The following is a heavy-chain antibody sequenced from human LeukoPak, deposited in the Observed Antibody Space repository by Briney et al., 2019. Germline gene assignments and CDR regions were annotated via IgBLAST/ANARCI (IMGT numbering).Heavy chain of an antibody. Sequence: PGGSLRLSCAAAGFIFSDNAMTWVRQAPGKGLEWVALIWFDGSNNYYADSVKGRFTISRDNSKKTLYLQMNSLRAEDTAVYYCAKDFLLVSSGYYQYYFDYWGQGTLVTVSS. D-gene: IGHD3-22*01. CDR1: GFIFSDNA. CDR2: IWFDGSNN. CDR3: AKDFLLVSSGYYQYYFDY. J-gene: IGHJ4*02. V-gene: IGHV3-33*06.